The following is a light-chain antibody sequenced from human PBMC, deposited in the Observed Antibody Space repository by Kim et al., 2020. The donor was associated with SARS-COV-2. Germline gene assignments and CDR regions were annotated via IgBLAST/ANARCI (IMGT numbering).Light chain of an antibody. V-gene: IGLV2-11*01. CDR2: DVS. Sequence: SPGQSVTIACTGTSSDVGGYNYVSWYQQHPGKAPKLMIYDVSKRPSGVPDRFSGSKSGNTAYLTISGLQAEDEADYYCCSYAGSVVFGGGTQLTVL. CDR3: CSYAGSVV. J-gene: IGLJ2*01. CDR1: SSDVGGYNY.